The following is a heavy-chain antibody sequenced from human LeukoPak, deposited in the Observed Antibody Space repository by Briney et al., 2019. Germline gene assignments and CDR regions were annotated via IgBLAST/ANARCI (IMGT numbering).Heavy chain of an antibody. V-gene: IGHV6-1*01. D-gene: IGHD1-26*01. Sequence: SQTLSLTCAISGDSVSSNSAAWNWIRQSPSRGLEWLGRTYYRSKWYNDYAVSVKSRITISPDTSKNQFSLQLNSVTPEDTAVYYCARDTVIGSSTMTSLDYWGQGTLVTVSS. J-gene: IGHJ4*02. CDR2: TYYRSKWYN. CDR1: GDSVSSNSAA. CDR3: ARDTVIGSSTMTSLDY.